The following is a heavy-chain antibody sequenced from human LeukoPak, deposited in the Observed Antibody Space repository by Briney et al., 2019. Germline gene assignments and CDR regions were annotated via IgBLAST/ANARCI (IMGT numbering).Heavy chain of an antibody. CDR1: GFTFSSYS. CDR2: ISSSSSYI. Sequence: GRSLRLSCAASGFTFSSYSMNWVRQAPGKGLEWVSSISSSSSYIYYADSVKGRFTISRDNAKNSLYLQMNSLRAEDTAVYYCAKDPHSSSWFDYWGQGTLVTVSS. CDR3: AKDPHSSSWFDY. V-gene: IGHV3-21*01. J-gene: IGHJ4*02. D-gene: IGHD6-13*01.